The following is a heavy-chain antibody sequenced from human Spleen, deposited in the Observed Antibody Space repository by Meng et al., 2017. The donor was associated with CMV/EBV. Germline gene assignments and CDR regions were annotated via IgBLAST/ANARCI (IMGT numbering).Heavy chain of an antibody. D-gene: IGHD3-22*01. CDR2: ISWNSGKI. J-gene: IGHJ3*01. Sequence: SLKISCAASGFTFDDYAMHWVRQAPGKGLEWVSGISWNSGKIGYADSVKGRFTISRDNSKNTVYLQMNSLRAEDTALYFCAKISSSGYFSSYYAFDFWGQGTMVTVSS. CDR3: AKISSSGYFSSYYAFDF. CDR1: GFTFDDYA. V-gene: IGHV3-9*01.